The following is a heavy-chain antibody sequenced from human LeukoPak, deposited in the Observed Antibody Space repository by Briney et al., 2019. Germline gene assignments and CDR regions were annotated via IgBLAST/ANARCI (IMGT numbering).Heavy chain of an antibody. J-gene: IGHJ4*02. CDR1: GFTFSAYA. Sequence: PGGSLRLSCEASGFTFSAYAMTWVRQAPGKGLEWVSSIGSDNKPHYSESVKGRFAISRDNSKNTLFLQMNSLRAEDTAVYYCAKLGCSSTLCNINYWAQGLQVTVSS. V-gene: IGHV3-23*05. CDR3: AKLGCSSTLCNINY. D-gene: IGHD2-2*01. CDR2: IGSDNKP.